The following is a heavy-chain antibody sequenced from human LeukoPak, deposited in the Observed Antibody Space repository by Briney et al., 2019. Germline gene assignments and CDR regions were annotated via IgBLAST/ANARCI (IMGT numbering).Heavy chain of an antibody. CDR1: GYTFTSYG. CDR2: ISAYNGNT. CDR3: ARLWPDYYGSGSLVDP. J-gene: IGHJ5*02. D-gene: IGHD3-10*01. Sequence: GASVKVSCKASGYTFTSYGISWVRQAPGQGLEWMGWISAYNGNTNYAQKLQGRVTMTTDTSTSTAYMELRSLRSDDTAVYYCARLWPDYYGSGSLVDPWGQGTLVTVSS. V-gene: IGHV1-18*01.